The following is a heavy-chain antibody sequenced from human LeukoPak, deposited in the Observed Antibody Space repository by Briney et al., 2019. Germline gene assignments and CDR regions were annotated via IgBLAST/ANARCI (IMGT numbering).Heavy chain of an antibody. Sequence: GGSLRLSCAASGFTFSGFSMSWVRQSPTKGLEWVANIKQDGSERYYVDSVKGRFTISRDNSKNTLYLQMNSLRAVDTAVYYCARAGRADGDYHYFDYWGQGTLVTVPS. CDR1: GFTFSGFS. CDR3: ARAGRADGDYHYFDY. D-gene: IGHD4-17*01. V-gene: IGHV3-7*01. CDR2: IKQDGSER. J-gene: IGHJ4*02.